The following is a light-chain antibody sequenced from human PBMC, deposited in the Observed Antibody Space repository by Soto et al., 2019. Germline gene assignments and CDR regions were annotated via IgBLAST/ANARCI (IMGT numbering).Light chain of an antibody. CDR2: GVS. J-gene: IGKJ1*01. CDR1: HSVSSN. V-gene: IGKV3-15*01. CDR3: QQYGSSPST. Sequence: TPSPDTQSVSPGERATLTCRASHSVSSNLAWYQQKPGQALRLLIYGVSTRATGIPARFSGSGSGTEFTLTINRLDSEDFAVYYCQQYGSSPSTFGQGTKVDIK.